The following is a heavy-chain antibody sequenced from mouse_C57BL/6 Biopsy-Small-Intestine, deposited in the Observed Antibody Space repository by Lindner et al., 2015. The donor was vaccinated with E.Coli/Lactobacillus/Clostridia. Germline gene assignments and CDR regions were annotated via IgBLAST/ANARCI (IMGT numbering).Heavy chain of an antibody. V-gene: IGHV1-5*01. CDR1: GYTFTSYW. J-gene: IGHJ4*01. Sequence: VQLQESGAELAKPGASVKMSCKASGYTFTSYWMHWVKQRPGQGLEWIGAIYPGNSDTSYNQKFKGKAKLTAVTSASTAYMELSSLTNEDSAVYYCTREGDLGPFYAMDYWGQGTSVTVSS. CDR2: IYPGNSDT. CDR3: TREGDLGPFYAMDY. D-gene: IGHD3-3*01.